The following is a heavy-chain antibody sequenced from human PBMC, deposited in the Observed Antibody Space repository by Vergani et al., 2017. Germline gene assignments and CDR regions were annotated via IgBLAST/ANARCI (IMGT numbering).Heavy chain of an antibody. CDR1: GGTFSSYA. Sequence: QVQLVQSGAEVKKPGSSVKVSCKASGGTFSSYAISWVRQAPGQGLEWMGGIIPIFGTANYAQKFQGRVTITADKSTSTAYMELSSLRSEDTAVYYCARTGGPTTLPYYYYGMDFWGQGTTVTVSS. CDR3: ARTGGPTTLPYYYYGMDF. J-gene: IGHJ6*02. V-gene: IGHV1-69*06. CDR2: IIPIFGTA. D-gene: IGHD1-26*01.